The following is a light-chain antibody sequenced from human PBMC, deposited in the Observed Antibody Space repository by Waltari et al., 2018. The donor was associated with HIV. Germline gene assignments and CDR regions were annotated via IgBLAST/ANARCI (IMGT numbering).Light chain of an antibody. V-gene: IGLV2-23*02. CDR3: CSYAGTSTVV. J-gene: IGLJ2*01. CDR2: EVS. CDR1: RRDFGSYNL. Sequence: QAALTHPASVSGSPGQSMTIPCTGTRRDFGSYNLFSWYQQHPGKAPKLMIYEVSKRPSGVSNRFSGSKSGNTASLTISGLQAEDEADYYCCSYAGTSTVVFGGGTKLTVL.